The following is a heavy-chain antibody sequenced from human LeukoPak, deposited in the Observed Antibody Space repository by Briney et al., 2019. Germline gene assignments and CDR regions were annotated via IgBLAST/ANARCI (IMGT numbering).Heavy chain of an antibody. CDR2: MNPNSGNT. V-gene: IGHV1-8*02. Sequence: ASVRVSCKASGYTFTSYDLNWVRQATGQGLEWMGWMNPNSGNTGYAQKFQGRVTMTRDTSISTAYMELSRLRSDDTAVYYCARVRDDSSGYYHYYGMDVWGQGTTVTVSS. CDR3: ARVRDDSSGYYHYYGMDV. D-gene: IGHD3-22*01. CDR1: GYTFTSYD. J-gene: IGHJ6*02.